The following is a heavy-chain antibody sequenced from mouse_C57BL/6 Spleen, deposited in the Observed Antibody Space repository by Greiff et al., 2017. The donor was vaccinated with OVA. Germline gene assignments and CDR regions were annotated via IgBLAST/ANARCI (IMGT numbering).Heavy chain of an antibody. CDR2: IDPSDSYT. D-gene: IGHD4-1*01. CDR3: ARVGTHYYAMDY. CDR1: GYTFTSYW. Sequence: VQLQQPGAELVMPGASVKLSCKASGYTFTSYWMHWVKQRPGQGLEWIGEIDPSDSYTNYNQKFKGKSTLTVDKSSSTAYMQLSSLTSEDSAVYYCARVGTHYYAMDYWGQGTSVTVSS. V-gene: IGHV1-69*01. J-gene: IGHJ4*01.